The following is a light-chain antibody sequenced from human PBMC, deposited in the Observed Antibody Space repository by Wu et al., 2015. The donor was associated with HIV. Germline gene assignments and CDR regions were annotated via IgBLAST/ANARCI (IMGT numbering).Light chain of an antibody. J-gene: IGKJ2*01. CDR2: GVS. CDR1: QSFSSNF. Sequence: EFVLTQSPDTLSLSSGERATLSCRASQSFSSNFLAWYQQRPGQAPRLLIYGVSSRATGIPDRFSGSGSGTDFTLTISRLEPEDFAVYYCQQYGSSPYTFGQGTKLEIK. V-gene: IGKV3-20*01. CDR3: QQYGSSPYT.